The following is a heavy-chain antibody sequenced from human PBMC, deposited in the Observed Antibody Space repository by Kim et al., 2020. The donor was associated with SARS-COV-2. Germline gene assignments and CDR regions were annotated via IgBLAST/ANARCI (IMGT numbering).Heavy chain of an antibody. CDR2: IGGSGGST. J-gene: IGHJ6*02. CDR1: GFTFSSYA. Sequence: GGSLRLSCAASGFTFSSYAMSWARQAPGKGLEWVSSIGGSGGSTYYAGSVKGRFTISRDNSKNTVYLEMYSVRAEDTAVYYCAKEESNWGYYYYGMDVWGQGTTVTVSS. CDR3: AKEESNWGYYYYGMDV. D-gene: IGHD7-27*01. V-gene: IGHV3-23*01.